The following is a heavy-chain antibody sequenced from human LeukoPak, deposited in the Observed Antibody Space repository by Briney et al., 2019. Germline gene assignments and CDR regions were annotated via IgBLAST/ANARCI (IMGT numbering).Heavy chain of an antibody. CDR2: INPKSGDA. D-gene: IGHD5-18*01. CDR1: GYTFTGYY. Sequence: ASVKVSCKASGYTFTGYYMHWVRQAPGQGLEWMGRINPKSGDANYAQKFQGRVTMTRDTSITTAYMGLSSLTSDDTAVYYCARGPWIQLGMDVWGKGTTVTVSS. V-gene: IGHV1-2*06. J-gene: IGHJ6*04. CDR3: ARGPWIQLGMDV.